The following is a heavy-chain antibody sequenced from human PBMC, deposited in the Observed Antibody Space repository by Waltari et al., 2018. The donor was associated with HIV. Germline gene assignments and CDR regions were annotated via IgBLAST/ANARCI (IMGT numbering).Heavy chain of an antibody. D-gene: IGHD1-26*01. Sequence: ASGGTFSSYAISWVRQAPGQGLEWMGGIIPIFGTANYAQKFQGRVTITADESTSTAYMELSSLRSEDTAVYSCVMGAWSGGDYWGQGTLVTVSS. CDR3: VMGAWSGGDY. CDR1: GGTFSSYA. CDR2: IIPIFGTA. J-gene: IGHJ4*02. V-gene: IGHV1-69*01.